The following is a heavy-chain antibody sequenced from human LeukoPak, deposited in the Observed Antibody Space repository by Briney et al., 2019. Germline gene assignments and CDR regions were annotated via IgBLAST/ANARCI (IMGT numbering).Heavy chain of an antibody. V-gene: IGHV3-30*02. D-gene: IGHD3-3*01. CDR2: IRYDGSNK. CDR3: AKALTIFGVVPFDY. Sequence: RGALRLSCAAAGFTFSSYGMHSPSQAPGKGLEWVAFIRYDGSNKYYADSVKGRFTISRDNSKNTLYLQMNSLRAEDTAVYYCAKALTIFGVVPFDYWGQGTLVTVSS. J-gene: IGHJ4*02. CDR1: GFTFSSYG.